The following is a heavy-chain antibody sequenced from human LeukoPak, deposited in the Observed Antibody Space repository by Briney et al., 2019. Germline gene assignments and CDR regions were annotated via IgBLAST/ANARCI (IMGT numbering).Heavy chain of an antibody. CDR2: ISTDARTI. Sequence: GGSLRLSCAASGFAFSSNWMHWVRQAPGKGLVWVSHISTDARTITYAAFVKGRFTISRDNAQNALYLQMNSLRAEDTALYYCVRGQATAWGLDYWGQGTLVTVSS. CDR1: GFAFSSNW. CDR3: VRGQATAWGLDY. V-gene: IGHV3-74*01. J-gene: IGHJ4*02. D-gene: IGHD6-13*01.